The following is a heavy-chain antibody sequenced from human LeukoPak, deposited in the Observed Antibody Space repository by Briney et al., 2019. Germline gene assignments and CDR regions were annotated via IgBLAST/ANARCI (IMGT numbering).Heavy chain of an antibody. J-gene: IGHJ4*02. CDR1: GGTFSSYA. D-gene: IGHD2-21*02. V-gene: IGHV1-69*04. CDR3: ARVDDCGGDCYSFDY. Sequence: ASVKVSCKASGGTFSSYAISWVRQAPGQGLEWMGRIIPILGIANYAQHFQGSVTITAAKSTSTAYMELSSLRSEDTAVYYWARVDDCGGDCYSFDYWGQGTLVTVSS. CDR2: IIPILGIA.